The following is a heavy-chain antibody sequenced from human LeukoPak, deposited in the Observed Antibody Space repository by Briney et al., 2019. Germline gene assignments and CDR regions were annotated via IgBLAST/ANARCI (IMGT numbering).Heavy chain of an antibody. CDR3: ARLADYDSSGYLSY. J-gene: IGHJ4*02. CDR2: INPRGGSA. CDR1: GYTFPRYY. Sequence: ASVTVSCKASGYTFPRYYMHWVRQAPGQGLEWMGIINPRGGSARYAQKFQGRVTMTRDTSTSTVYMEVSSLRSEDTAVYYFARLADYDSSGYLSYWGQGTLVTVSS. D-gene: IGHD3-22*01. V-gene: IGHV1-46*01.